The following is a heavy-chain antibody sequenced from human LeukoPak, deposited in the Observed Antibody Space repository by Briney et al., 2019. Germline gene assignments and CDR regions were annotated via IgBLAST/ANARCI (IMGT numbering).Heavy chain of an antibody. CDR1: GFTFSSYS. D-gene: IGHD6-13*01. V-gene: IGHV3-48*02. J-gene: IGHJ3*02. CDR3: ARDSSSWPHDAFDI. CDR2: ISSSSTI. Sequence: GGSLRLSCAASGFTFSSYSMNWVRQAPGKGLEWVSYISSSSTIYYADSVKGRFTISRDNAKNSLYLQMNSLRDEDTAVYYCARDSSSWPHDAFDIWGQGTMVTVSS.